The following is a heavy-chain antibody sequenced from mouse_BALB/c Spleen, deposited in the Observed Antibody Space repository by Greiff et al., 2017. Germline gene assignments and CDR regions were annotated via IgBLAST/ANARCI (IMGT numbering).Heavy chain of an antibody. CDR1: GFNIKDTY. D-gene: IGHD2-1*01. Sequence: VQLQQSGAELVKPGASVKLSCTASGFNIKDTYMHWVKQRPEQGLEWIGRIDPANGNTKYDPKFQGKATITADTSSNTAYLQLSSLTSEDTAVYYCARRFGKGAMDYWGQGTSVTVSS. V-gene: IGHV14-3*02. CDR2: IDPANGNT. J-gene: IGHJ4*01. CDR3: ARRFGKGAMDY.